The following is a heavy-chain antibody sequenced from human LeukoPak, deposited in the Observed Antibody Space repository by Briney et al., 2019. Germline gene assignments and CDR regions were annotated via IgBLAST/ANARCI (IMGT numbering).Heavy chain of an antibody. D-gene: IGHD1-1*01. V-gene: IGHV3-53*01. J-gene: IGHJ4*02. CDR2: THGDGST. CDR3: ASGSNRVFDY. Sequence: PGGSLRLSCAASGFTFGSYEMNWVRQAPGKGLEWVSMTHGDGSTNYADSVKGRFTISRDNSKNTMYLQINSLSVEDTAVYYCASGSNRVFDYWGQGTLVTVSS. CDR1: GFTFGSYE.